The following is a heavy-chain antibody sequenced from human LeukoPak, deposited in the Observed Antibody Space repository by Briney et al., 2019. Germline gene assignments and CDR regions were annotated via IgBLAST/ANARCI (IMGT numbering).Heavy chain of an antibody. J-gene: IGHJ5*02. CDR1: GGSISSSSYY. CDR2: IYYSGST. V-gene: IGHV4-39*07. CDR3: ARNAQQLVMGGGHALGAFDP. Sequence: SETLSLTCTVSGGSISSSSYYWGWIRQPPGKGLEWIGSIYYSGSTNYNPSLKSRVTISVDKSKNQFSLKLSSVTAADTAVYYCARNAQQLVMGGGHALGAFDPWGQGTLVTVSS. D-gene: IGHD6-13*01.